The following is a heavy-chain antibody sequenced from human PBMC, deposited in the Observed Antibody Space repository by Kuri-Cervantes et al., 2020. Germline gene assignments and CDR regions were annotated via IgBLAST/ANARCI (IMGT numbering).Heavy chain of an antibody. CDR1: GFTFRNAW. Sequence: GFTFRNAWLSLDRQAPGKGLEWVGRIKSKTDGGTTDYAAPVKGRFTISRDDSKNTLYLQMNSLKTEDTAVYYCTTDLYMWTTTFDYWCQGTLVTVSS. CDR2: IKSKTDGGTT. J-gene: IGHJ4*02. V-gene: IGHV3-15*01. CDR3: TTDLYMWTTTFDY. D-gene: IGHD3/OR15-3a*01.